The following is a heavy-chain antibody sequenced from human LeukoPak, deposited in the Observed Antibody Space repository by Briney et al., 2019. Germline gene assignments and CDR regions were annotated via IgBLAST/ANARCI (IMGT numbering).Heavy chain of an antibody. Sequence: SQTLSLTCTVSGGSISSGSYYWSWIRQPAGKGLEWIGRIYSSGSTNYNPSLKSRVTISVDTSKNQFSLKLSSVTAADTAVYYCARAGPYDSSGYYYQYYYYMDVWGKGTTVTISS. J-gene: IGHJ6*03. CDR1: GGSISSGSYY. CDR3: ARAGPYDSSGYYYQYYYYMDV. V-gene: IGHV4-61*02. D-gene: IGHD3-22*01. CDR2: IYSSGST.